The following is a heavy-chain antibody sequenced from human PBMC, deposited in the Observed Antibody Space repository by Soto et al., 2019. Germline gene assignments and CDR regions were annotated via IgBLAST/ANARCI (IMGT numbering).Heavy chain of an antibody. Sequence: QVQLVQSGPEVKKPGASVKVSSKASGYTFSRYGISWVRQAPGQGLEWMGWIRVYNGNTKYAQKVQDRDTMTTDTSTSTAYMELRSLRSDDTAVYYCARNEDYGDYLDYWGQGTLVTVSS. CDR1: GYTFSRYG. J-gene: IGHJ4*02. CDR3: ARNEDYGDYLDY. V-gene: IGHV1-18*04. CDR2: IRVYNGNT. D-gene: IGHD4-17*01.